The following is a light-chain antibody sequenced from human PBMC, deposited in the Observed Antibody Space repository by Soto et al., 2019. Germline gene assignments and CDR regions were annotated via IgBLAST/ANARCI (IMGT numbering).Light chain of an antibody. CDR2: AVS. CDR3: CSYGGRILVI. V-gene: IGLV2-14*01. Sequence: QSALTQPASVSGSPGQSITISCTGTSSDIGGYNYVSWYQQYPGKAPRLLIYAVSNRPSGVSDRFSGSKSGNTASLTISGFQAEDEAHYYCCSYGGRILVIFGEGTKLTVL. CDR1: SSDIGGYNY. J-gene: IGLJ2*01.